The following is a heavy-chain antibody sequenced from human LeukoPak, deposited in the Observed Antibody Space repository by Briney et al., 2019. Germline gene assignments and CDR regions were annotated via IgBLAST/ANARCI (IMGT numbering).Heavy chain of an antibody. V-gene: IGHV4-4*07. Sequence: KSSETLSLTCTVSGGSISNYYWSWIRQPAEKGLEYIGHIYISGSTKYNPITNCNPSLYSRVTLSVDTSNNQFSLKLSSVTAADTAVYYCARVHYLVDAFDIWGQGTMVTVSS. CDR3: ARVHYLVDAFDI. J-gene: IGHJ3*02. CDR1: GGSISNYY. D-gene: IGHD3-10*01. CDR2: IYISGSTKYNPIT.